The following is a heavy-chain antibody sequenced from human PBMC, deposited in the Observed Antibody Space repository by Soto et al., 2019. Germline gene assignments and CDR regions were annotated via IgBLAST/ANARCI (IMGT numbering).Heavy chain of an antibody. CDR1: GFTFSSYR. J-gene: IGHJ3*01. CDR2: ISSSSSYI. Sequence: XGSLRLSSAASGFTFSSYRMNWVRQAPGKGLDWVSSISSSSSYIYYADSVKGRFTISRDNAKNSLYLQMNSLRAEDTAVYYCARDGDSSSWYTTDAFDLWGHGTMVTVPS. CDR3: ARDGDSSSWYTTDAFDL. D-gene: IGHD6-13*01. V-gene: IGHV3-21*01.